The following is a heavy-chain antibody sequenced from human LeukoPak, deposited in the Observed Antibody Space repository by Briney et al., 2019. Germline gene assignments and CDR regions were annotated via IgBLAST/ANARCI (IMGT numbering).Heavy chain of an antibody. Sequence: SETLSLTCTVSGGSISSYYWSWIRQPAGKGLEWIGRIYTSGRTNYNASLKSRVSMSVDTSKNQFSLKLSSVTAADTAVYFCSRGLDSRKLGYWGQGTLVTVSS. CDR2: IYTSGRT. J-gene: IGHJ4*02. D-gene: IGHD3-22*01. V-gene: IGHV4-4*07. CDR1: GGSISSYY. CDR3: SRGLDSRKLGY.